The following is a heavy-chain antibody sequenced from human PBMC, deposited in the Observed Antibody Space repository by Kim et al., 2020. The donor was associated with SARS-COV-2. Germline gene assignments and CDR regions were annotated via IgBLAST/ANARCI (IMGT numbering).Heavy chain of an antibody. CDR2: IYYSGST. J-gene: IGHJ3*02. V-gene: IGHV4-39*01. Sequence: SETLSLTCTVSGGSISSSSYYWGWIRQPPGKGLEWIGSIYYSGSTYYNPSLKSRVTISVDTSKNQFSLKLSSLTAADTAVYYCARRAAFDIWGQGTMVT. CDR3: ARRAAFDI. CDR1: GGSISSSSYY.